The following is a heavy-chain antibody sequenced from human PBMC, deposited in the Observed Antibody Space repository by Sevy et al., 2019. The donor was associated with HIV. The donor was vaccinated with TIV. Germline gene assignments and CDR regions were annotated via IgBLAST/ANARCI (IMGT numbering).Heavy chain of an antibody. CDR1: GFTFSKYS. V-gene: IGHV3-23*01. J-gene: IGHJ4*02. D-gene: IGHD2-2*01. CDR2: LSFACGRI. Sequence: GGSLRLSCVASGFTFSKYSMSWVRQTPGKGLEWVSTLSFACGRINYAASVKGRFTMSRHDSRNTFYLQMDRLRAEDTAIYSCAREGSSKPPDYWGQGTLVTVSS. CDR3: AREGSSKPPDY.